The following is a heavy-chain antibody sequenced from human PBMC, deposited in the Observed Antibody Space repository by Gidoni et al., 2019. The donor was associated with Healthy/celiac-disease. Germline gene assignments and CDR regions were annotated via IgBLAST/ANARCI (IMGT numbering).Heavy chain of an antibody. CDR2: INPIGGST. D-gene: IGHD6-19*01. Sequence: QVQLVQSGAEVKKPGASVKVSCKASGYTFTSYYMHWVRQAPGQGLEWMGIINPIGGSTSYAQKFQGRVTMTRDTSTSTVYRERSSLRSEDTAVYYCARVRSSGWPDYWGQGTLVTVSS. CDR1: GYTFTSYY. CDR3: ARVRSSGWPDY. V-gene: IGHV1-46*01. J-gene: IGHJ4*02.